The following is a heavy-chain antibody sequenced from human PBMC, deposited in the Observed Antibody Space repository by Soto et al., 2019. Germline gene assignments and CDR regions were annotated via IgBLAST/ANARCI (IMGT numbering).Heavy chain of an antibody. V-gene: IGHV5-51*01. Sequence: EVQLVQSGAEVKKPGESLKISCKGSGYSFTSYWIGWVRQMPGKGLEWMGIIYPGDSDTRYSPSFQGQVTISADKSISNAYLQWSSLKASDTAMYYCPRLPRGITMIVARRNCFDPWGQGTLVTVSS. CDR3: PRLPRGITMIVARRNCFDP. CDR1: GYSFTSYW. CDR2: IYPGDSDT. D-gene: IGHD3-22*01. J-gene: IGHJ5*02.